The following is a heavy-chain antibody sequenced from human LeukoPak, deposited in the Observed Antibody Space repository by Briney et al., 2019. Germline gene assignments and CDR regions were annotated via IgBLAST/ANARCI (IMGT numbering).Heavy chain of an antibody. V-gene: IGHV3-23*01. J-gene: IGHJ4*02. D-gene: IGHD2-8*01. CDR1: GFTFYNYA. CDR2: ISNSGDNK. Sequence: PGGSLRLSCAASGFTFYNYAMAWVRQAPGKGLEWVSSISNSGDNKYYADAVKGRFTISRDNSKNTVYLQMYSLRVEDTARYYCARDVTEPVFYDTWGPGKPASVSS. CDR3: ARDVTEPVFYDT.